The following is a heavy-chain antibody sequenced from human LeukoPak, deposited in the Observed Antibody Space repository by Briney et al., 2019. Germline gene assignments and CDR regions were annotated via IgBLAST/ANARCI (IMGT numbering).Heavy chain of an antibody. CDR2: IYSGGST. D-gene: IGHD2-2*01. Sequence: PGGSLRLSCAASGFTVSSNYMSWVRQAPGKGLEWVSVIYSGGSTYYADSVKGRVTISRDNSKNTLYLQMNSLRADDTAVYYCARGRYCSSTSCPSDYWGQGTLVTVSS. CDR3: ARGRYCSSTSCPSDY. CDR1: GFTVSSNY. J-gene: IGHJ4*02. V-gene: IGHV3-66*01.